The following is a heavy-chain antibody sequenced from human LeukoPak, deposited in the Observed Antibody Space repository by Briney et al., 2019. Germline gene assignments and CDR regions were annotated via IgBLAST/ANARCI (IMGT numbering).Heavy chain of an antibody. D-gene: IGHD2-15*01. CDR1: GGSISSYY. CDR3: ARESCSGGSCYSDY. CDR2: IYYSGST. Sequence: SETLSLTCTVSGGSISSYYWSWVRQPPGKGLEWIGYIYYSGSTNYNPSLKSRVTISVDTSKNQFSLKLSSVTAADTAVYYCARESCSGGSCYSDYWGQGTLVTVSS. V-gene: IGHV4-59*01. J-gene: IGHJ4*02.